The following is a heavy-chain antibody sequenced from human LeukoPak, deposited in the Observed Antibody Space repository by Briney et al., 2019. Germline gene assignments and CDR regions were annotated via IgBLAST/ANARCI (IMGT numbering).Heavy chain of an antibody. CDR2: ISSSSSTI. CDR1: GFTSSSYS. Sequence: GGSLRLSCAASGFTSSSYSMNWVRQAPGKGLEWVSYISSSSSTIYYADSVKGRFTISRDNAKNSLYLQMNSLRAEDTAVYYCARAVATAGIDYWGQGTLVTVSS. J-gene: IGHJ4*02. D-gene: IGHD5-12*01. CDR3: ARAVATAGIDY. V-gene: IGHV3-48*01.